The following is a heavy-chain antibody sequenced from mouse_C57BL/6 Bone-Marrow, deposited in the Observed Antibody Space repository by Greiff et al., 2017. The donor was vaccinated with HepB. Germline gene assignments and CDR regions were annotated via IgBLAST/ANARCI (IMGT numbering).Heavy chain of an antibody. Sequence: EVKLVESGGGLVQPGGSLKLSCAASGFTFSDYYMYWVRQTPEKRLEWVAYISNGGGSTYYPDTVKGRFTISRDNAKNTLYLQMSRLKSEDTAMYYCARHSLYYGSSFAYWGQGTLVTVSA. V-gene: IGHV5-12*01. D-gene: IGHD1-1*01. CDR2: ISNGGGST. CDR1: GFTFSDYY. CDR3: ARHSLYYGSSFAY. J-gene: IGHJ3*01.